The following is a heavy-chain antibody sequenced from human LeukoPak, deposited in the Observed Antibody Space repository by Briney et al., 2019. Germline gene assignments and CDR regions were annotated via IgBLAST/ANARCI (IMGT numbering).Heavy chain of an antibody. Sequence: SETLSLTCTVSGGSISSGDYFWSWIRQPPGTGLEWIGYIYYSGSTYYNPSLKSRVTISVDTSKNQFSLKLSSVTAADTAVYYCARESPPGGQLWLQVDYWGQGTLVTVSS. V-gene: IGHV4-30-4*01. CDR1: GGSISSGDYF. CDR3: ARESPPGGQLWLQVDY. CDR2: IYYSGST. D-gene: IGHD5-18*01. J-gene: IGHJ4*02.